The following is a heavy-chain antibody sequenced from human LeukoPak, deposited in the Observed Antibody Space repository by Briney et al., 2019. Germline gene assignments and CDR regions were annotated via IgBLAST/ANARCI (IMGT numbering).Heavy chain of an antibody. D-gene: IGHD2-21*02. Sequence: GGSLRLSCVASGFTVSGYSMRWVRQAPGKGLDWVSAINGGGSSTYYADSVRGRFTISRDHSKNTLYLHMNRLRAEDTAVYYCVKDWRDESNCGGDCLQYWGQGTLVTVSS. CDR1: GFTVSGYS. J-gene: IGHJ4*02. CDR3: VKDWRDESNCGGDCLQY. V-gene: IGHV3-23*01. CDR2: INGGGSST.